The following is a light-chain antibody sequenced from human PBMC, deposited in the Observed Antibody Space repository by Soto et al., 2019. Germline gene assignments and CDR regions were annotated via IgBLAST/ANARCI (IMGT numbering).Light chain of an antibody. J-gene: IGLJ1*01. CDR1: SSDVGGYNY. Sequence: QSVLTQPASVSGSPGQSITISCTGTSSDVGGYNYVSWYQQHPGKAPKLMIYEVSNRPSGVSNRFSGSKSGNTASLTISGLQADGEADYYCSSYTSGNTPCVFRTGTKVTVL. V-gene: IGLV2-14*01. CDR3: SSYTSGNTPCV. CDR2: EVS.